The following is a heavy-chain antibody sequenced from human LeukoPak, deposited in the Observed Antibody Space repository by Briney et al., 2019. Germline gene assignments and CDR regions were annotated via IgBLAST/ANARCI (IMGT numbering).Heavy chain of an antibody. Sequence: QTGGSLRLSCAASGFTFSSHCMNWARQAPGKGLEWVANIKQDGSEKYYVDSVKGRFTISRDNAKNSLYLQMNSLRAEDTAVYYCARNFDYWGQGTLVTVSS. V-gene: IGHV3-7*01. J-gene: IGHJ4*02. CDR3: ARNFDY. CDR1: GFTFSSHC. CDR2: IKQDGSEK.